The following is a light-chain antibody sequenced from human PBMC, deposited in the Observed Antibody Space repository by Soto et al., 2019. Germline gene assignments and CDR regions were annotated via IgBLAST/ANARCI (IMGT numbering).Light chain of an antibody. CDR1: QALNTR. CDR2: LTS. J-gene: IGKJ1*01. CDR3: QQYGSSGT. Sequence: EIVLTQSPATLSAFPGDRVTLCCRASQALNTRLAWYQHKPGQAPRLLIYLTSNRAAGVPARFSAWGSGTDFTLTISRLEPEDFAVYYCQQYGSSGTFGQGTKVDIK. V-gene: IGKV3-20*01.